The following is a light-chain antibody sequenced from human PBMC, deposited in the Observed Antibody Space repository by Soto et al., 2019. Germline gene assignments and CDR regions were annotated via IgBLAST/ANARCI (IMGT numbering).Light chain of an antibody. CDR1: QSVTFNS. V-gene: IGKV3-20*01. J-gene: IGKJ3*01. Sequence: EILLTQSPSTLSLSPGEGVTLSCRASQSVTFNSLAWYQQKPGQTPKLLIYAASTRAAAVPDRFTGSGSGTDFALTISRLEPEDFAVYYCQQYGDSPLTFGPGTKVDIK. CDR3: QQYGDSPLT. CDR2: AAS.